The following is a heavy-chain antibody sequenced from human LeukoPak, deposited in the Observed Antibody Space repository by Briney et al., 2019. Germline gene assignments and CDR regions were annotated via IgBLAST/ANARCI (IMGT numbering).Heavy chain of an antibody. CDR1: GFSFSGYW. Sequence: PGGSLRLSCAASGFSFSGYWMSWVRQAPGKGLEWVASIKQDGSEKYYVDSVKGRFTISRDNAKNSLYLQMNSLRAEDTAVYYCAGGSDILSGYSRLGFHIWGQGTLVTVSS. CDR3: AGGSDILSGYSRLGFHI. J-gene: IGHJ3*02. CDR2: IKQDGSEK. D-gene: IGHD3-9*01. V-gene: IGHV3-7*01.